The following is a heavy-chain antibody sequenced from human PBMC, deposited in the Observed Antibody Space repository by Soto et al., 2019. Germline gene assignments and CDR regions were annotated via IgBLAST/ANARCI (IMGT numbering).Heavy chain of an antibody. CDR2: IYYSGST. CDR3: ARDTGAVYGSGASDY. CDR1: GGSISSGDYY. J-gene: IGHJ4*02. V-gene: IGHV4-30-4*01. Sequence: SETLSLTCTVSGGSISSGDYYWSWIRQPPGKGLEWIGYIYYSGSTYYDPSLKSRVTISVDTSKNQFSLKLSSVTAADTAVYYCARDTGAVYGSGASDYWGQGTLVTVSS. D-gene: IGHD3-10*01.